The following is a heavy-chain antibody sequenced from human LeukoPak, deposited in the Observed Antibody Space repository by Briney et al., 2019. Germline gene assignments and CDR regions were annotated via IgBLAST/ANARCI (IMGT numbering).Heavy chain of an antibody. V-gene: IGHV3-23*01. J-gene: IGHJ4*02. Sequence: GGSLRPSCAASGFTFSSYAMSWVRQAPGKGLEWVSAISGSGGSTYYADSVKGRFTISRDNSKNTLYLQMNSLRAEDTAVYYCAKGVDTAMVETYFDYWDQGTLVTVSS. D-gene: IGHD5-18*01. CDR2: ISGSGGST. CDR3: AKGVDTAMVETYFDY. CDR1: GFTFSSYA.